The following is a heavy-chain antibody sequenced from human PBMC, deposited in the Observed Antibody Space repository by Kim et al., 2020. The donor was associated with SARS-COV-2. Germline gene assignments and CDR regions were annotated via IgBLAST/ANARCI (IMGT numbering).Heavy chain of an antibody. Sequence: SETLSLTCTVSGGSISSGGYYWGWIRQPPGKGLEWIGSIYYSGTTYYNPSFKSRVTISADTSKNQFSLKLSSVTAADTAMYYCARDRFYSETSQGEFDSWGRGTPVTVSS. V-gene: IGHV4-39*07. CDR1: GGSISSGGYY. J-gene: IGHJ4*02. CDR2: IYYSGTT. CDR3: ARDRFYSETSQGEFDS. D-gene: IGHD3-16*01.